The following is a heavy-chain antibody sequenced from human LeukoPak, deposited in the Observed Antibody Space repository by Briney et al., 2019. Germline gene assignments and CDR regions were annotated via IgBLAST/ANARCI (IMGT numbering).Heavy chain of an antibody. CDR2: IFIGGST. CDR3: ARGTGSGSYSKS. D-gene: IGHD3-10*01. CDR1: GFSVSNNY. V-gene: IGHV3-66*01. J-gene: IGHJ4*02. Sequence: GGSLRLSCAVSGFSVSNNYMSWARQAPGKGLEWVSVIFIGGSTYYADSVKGRFTISRDNSKNTVYLQVNSLRVEDTAVYYCARGTGSGSYSKSWGQGTLVTVSS.